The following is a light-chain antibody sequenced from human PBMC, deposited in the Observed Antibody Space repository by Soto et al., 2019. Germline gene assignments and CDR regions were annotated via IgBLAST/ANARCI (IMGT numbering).Light chain of an antibody. Sequence: DIQMTQSPSTLSASVGDTVTITCRASQSISIWLAWYQQKPGKAPNLLIYRASNFESGVPSRFSGSGSGTELTLTISSLQPDDFATYYCQQCYSYPWTFGQGTKVEIK. J-gene: IGKJ1*01. CDR1: QSISIW. CDR3: QQCYSYPWT. CDR2: RAS. V-gene: IGKV1-5*03.